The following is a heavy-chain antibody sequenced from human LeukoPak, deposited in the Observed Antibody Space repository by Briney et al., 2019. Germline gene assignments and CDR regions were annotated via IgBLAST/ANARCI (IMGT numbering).Heavy chain of an antibody. D-gene: IGHD4-17*01. V-gene: IGHV3-23*01. J-gene: IGHJ6*02. CDR1: GFTFSSYA. CDR3: AKGLDYGAFNYYYYYGMDV. Sequence: GGSLRLSCAASGFTFSSYAMSWVRQAPGKGLEWVSAISGSGGSTYYADSVKGRFTISRDNSKNTLYLQMNSLRAEDTAVYYCAKGLDYGAFNYYYYYGMDVWGQGTTVTVSS. CDR2: ISGSGGST.